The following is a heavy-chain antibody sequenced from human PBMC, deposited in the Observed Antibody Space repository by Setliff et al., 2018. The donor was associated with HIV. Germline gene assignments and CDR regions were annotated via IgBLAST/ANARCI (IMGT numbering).Heavy chain of an antibody. D-gene: IGHD1-1*01. CDR2: IYYSGST. V-gene: IGHV4-59*11. CDR3: ARGGDGYNPGGGTFDH. J-gene: IGHJ4*02. Sequence: KPSETLSLTCTVSGGSISSHYWSWIRQPPGKGLEWIGYIYYSGSTNYNPSLKSRVTISVDTSKNQFSLKLSSVTAADTAVYYCARGGDGYNPGGGTFDHWGQGTLVTVSS. CDR1: GGSISSHY.